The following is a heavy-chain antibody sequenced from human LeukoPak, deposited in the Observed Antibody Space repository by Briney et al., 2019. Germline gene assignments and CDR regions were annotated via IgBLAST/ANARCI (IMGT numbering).Heavy chain of an antibody. V-gene: IGHV3-23*01. CDR3: GKDPNGNFIGAFDF. CDR2: ISVDGGDI. J-gene: IGHJ3*01. CDR1: RFAFHNYA. D-gene: IGHD4-23*01. Sequence: GGPLRLSCAASRFAFHNYAMTWIRQAPERGLEWVSSISVDGGDIKYTDSAKGRFTISRDNSKGTLYLQMDSLRVEDTAVYYCGKDPNGNFIGAFDFWGQGTMVTVSS.